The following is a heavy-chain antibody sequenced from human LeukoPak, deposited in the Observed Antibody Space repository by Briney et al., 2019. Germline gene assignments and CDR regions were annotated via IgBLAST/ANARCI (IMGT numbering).Heavy chain of an antibody. J-gene: IGHJ5*02. V-gene: IGHV3-23*01. CDR3: AKDPSAAAPYNWFDP. CDR2: ISGSGGST. D-gene: IGHD6-13*01. Sequence: GGSLRLTCAASGFTFSSYSMNWVRQAPGKGLEWVSAISGSGGSTYYADSVKGRFTISRDNSKNTLYLQMNSLRAEDTPVYYCAKDPSAAAPYNWFDPWGQGTLVTVSS. CDR1: GFTFSSYS.